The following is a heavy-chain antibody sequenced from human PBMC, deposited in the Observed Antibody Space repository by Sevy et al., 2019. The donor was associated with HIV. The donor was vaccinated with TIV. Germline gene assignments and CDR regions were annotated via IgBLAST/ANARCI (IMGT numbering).Heavy chain of an antibody. CDR3: ANSTYYYDSSAYYRAPAFDN. J-gene: IGHJ4*02. D-gene: IGHD3-22*01. Sequence: SGPTLVKPTQTLTLTCTFSGFSLNTSGVGVGWIRQPPEKALEWLGLIYWNDDKRYRPSLKRRFTITKETSKNQVVLTMNNMEPVDTATCYCANSTYYYDSSAYYRAPAFDNWGQGILVTVSS. CDR2: IYWNDDK. CDR1: GFSLNTSGVG. V-gene: IGHV2-5*01.